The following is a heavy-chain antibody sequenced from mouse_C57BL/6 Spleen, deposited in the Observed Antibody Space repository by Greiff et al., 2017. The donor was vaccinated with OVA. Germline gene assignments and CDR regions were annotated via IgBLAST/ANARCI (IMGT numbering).Heavy chain of an antibody. CDR2: ISSGSSTI. Sequence: EVKLMESGGGLVKPGGSLKLSCAASGFTFSDYGMHWVRQAPEKGLEWVAYISSGSSTIYYADTVKGRFTISRDNAKNTLFLQMTSLRSEDTAMYYCARSTTVGWYFDVWGTGTTVTVSS. D-gene: IGHD2-13*01. V-gene: IGHV5-17*01. CDR3: ARSTTVGWYFDV. CDR1: GFTFSDYG. J-gene: IGHJ1*03.